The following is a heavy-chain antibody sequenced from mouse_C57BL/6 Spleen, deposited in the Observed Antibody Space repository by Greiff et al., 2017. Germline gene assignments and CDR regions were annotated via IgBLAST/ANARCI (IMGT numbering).Heavy chain of an antibody. CDR3: AIRYGAMDY. V-gene: IGHV1-69*01. CDR1: GYTFTSYW. Sequence: QVQLQQPGAELVMPGASVKLSCKASGYTFTSYWMHWVKQRPGQGLEWIGEIDPSDSYTNYNQKFKGKSTLTVDKSSSTAYMQLSSLTSEDSAVYYCAIRYGAMDYWGQGTSVTVSS. D-gene: IGHD1-1*01. CDR2: IDPSDSYT. J-gene: IGHJ4*01.